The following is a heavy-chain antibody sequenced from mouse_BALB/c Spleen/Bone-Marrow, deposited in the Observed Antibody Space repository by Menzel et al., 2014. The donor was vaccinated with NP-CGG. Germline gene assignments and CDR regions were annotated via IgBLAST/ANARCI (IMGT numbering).Heavy chain of an antibody. CDR1: GFTFSNYW. J-gene: IGHJ1*01. V-gene: IGHV6-6*02. Sequence: DVKLQESGGGLTQPGGSMKLSCVASGFTFSNYWMNWVRQSPEKGLEWVAEIRLKSHNYATHYAESVKGRFTISRDDSKNSVYLQMHNLRAEDTGIYYCTGTGTRYFDVWGAGTTVTVSS. CDR2: IRLKSHNYAT. D-gene: IGHD4-1*01. CDR3: TGTGTRYFDV.